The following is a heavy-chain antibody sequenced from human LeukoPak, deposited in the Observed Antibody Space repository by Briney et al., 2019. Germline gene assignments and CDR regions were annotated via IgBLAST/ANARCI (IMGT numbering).Heavy chain of an antibody. CDR2: IYYSGST. CDR1: GGSIRSYY. J-gene: IGHJ3*02. Sequence: KPSETLSLTCTVSGGSIRSYYWSWIRQPPGKGLEWIRYIYYSGSTNYNPSRRSRVTISVDTSKNQCSLKLSSVTDADTAVYYCARDKKDYYDSSGYCYFAFDIWGKGTMVNVSS. D-gene: IGHD3-22*01. CDR3: ARDKKDYYDSSGYCYFAFDI. V-gene: IGHV4-59*01.